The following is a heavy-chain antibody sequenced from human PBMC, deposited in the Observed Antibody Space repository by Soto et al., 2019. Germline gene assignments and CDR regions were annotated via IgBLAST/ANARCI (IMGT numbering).Heavy chain of an antibody. D-gene: IGHD2-21*01. CDR1: GFNFRSYG. Sequence: EVQLLESGGGLVQPGGSLRLSCTASGFNFRSYGMSWVRQAPGKGLEWVSGITASGGNTYYTDFVKARFTISRDNSKNTLYLQMSGLRVEDTAVFHCAKSLMNAKEVWGQGTTVTVSS. V-gene: IGHV3-23*01. J-gene: IGHJ6*02. CDR3: AKSLMNAKEV. CDR2: ITASGGNT.